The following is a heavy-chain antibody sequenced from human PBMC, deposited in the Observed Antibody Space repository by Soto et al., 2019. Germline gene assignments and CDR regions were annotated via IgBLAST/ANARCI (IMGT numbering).Heavy chain of an antibody. D-gene: IGHD6-19*01. Sequence: ASVKVSCKASGYTFTGYYMHWVRQAPGQGLEWMGWINPNRGGTNYAQKFQGWVTMTRDTSISTAYMELSRLRSDDTAEYYCARDKQWLVGGNWFDPWGQGTLVTVSS. V-gene: IGHV1-2*04. CDR1: GYTFTGYY. J-gene: IGHJ5*02. CDR2: INPNRGGT. CDR3: ARDKQWLVGGNWFDP.